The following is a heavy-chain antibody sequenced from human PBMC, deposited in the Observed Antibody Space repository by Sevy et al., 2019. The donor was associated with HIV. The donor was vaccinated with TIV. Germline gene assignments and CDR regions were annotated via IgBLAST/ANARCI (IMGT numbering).Heavy chain of an antibody. D-gene: IGHD2-21*01. CDR2: IYWNDDK. J-gene: IGHJ4*02. V-gene: IGHV2-5*01. CDR3: AHRPSYGGPWGPFDY. Sequence: SGPTLVKPTQTLTLTCTFSGFSLSTSGVGVGWIRQPPGKALEWLALIYWNDDKRYSPSLKSRLTITKDTSKNQVVLTMTNMEPADTATYYCAHRPSYGGPWGPFDYWGQGTLVTVS. CDR1: GFSLSTSGVG.